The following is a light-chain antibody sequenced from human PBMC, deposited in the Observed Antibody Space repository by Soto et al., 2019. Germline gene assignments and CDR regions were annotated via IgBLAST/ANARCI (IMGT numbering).Light chain of an antibody. J-gene: IGLJ3*02. CDR2: TND. CDR3: STWDDSLNGRV. CDR1: TSNIGGNT. Sequence: QSVLTQPPSASATPGQRVTISCSGSTSNIGGNTVSWYQQLPGTAPKLLIYTNDQRPSGVPDRFSASKSGTSASLAISGLRSEDEADYHCSTWDDSLNGRVFGGGTKLTVL. V-gene: IGLV1-44*01.